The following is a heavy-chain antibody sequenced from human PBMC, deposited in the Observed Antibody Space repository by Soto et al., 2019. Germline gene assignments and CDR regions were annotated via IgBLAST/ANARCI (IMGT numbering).Heavy chain of an antibody. CDR3: ARGLHSLFDY. D-gene: IGHD2-21*01. J-gene: IGHJ4*02. Sequence: QVQLVESGGGVVQPGGSLRLSCAASGFTFSNYGMHWVRQAPGKGLEWVAVIWYDGNNKYYADSVKGRFTISRDNSNNTLYVQMTSLRAEDTDVYYCARGLHSLFDYWGQGTLGTVSS. CDR2: IWYDGNNK. CDR1: GFTFSNYG. V-gene: IGHV3-33*01.